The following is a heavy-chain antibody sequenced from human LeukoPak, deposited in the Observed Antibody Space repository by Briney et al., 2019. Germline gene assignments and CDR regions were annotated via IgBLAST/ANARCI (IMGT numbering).Heavy chain of an antibody. CDR1: GFAFSNYG. CDR3: AKGASSGYFDY. D-gene: IGHD3-22*01. Sequence: GGSLRLSCVASGFAFSNYGIHWVRQAPGKGLEWVTFLQFDGSVEFYADSVKGRFTISRDNSKNTLYLQMNSLRAEDTAVHYCAKGASSGYFDYWGQGTLVTVSS. CDR2: LQFDGSVE. V-gene: IGHV3-30*02. J-gene: IGHJ4*02.